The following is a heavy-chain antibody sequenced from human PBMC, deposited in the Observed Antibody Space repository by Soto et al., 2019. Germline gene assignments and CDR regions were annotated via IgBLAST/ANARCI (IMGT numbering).Heavy chain of an antibody. D-gene: IGHD4-17*01. J-gene: IGHJ3*02. Sequence: ASVKVSCKASGYTFTSYGISWVRQAPGQGPEWMGNIRPYIGNTNYAQKFQGRVTITTDKSTNTAYMELSSLFSEDTAVYYCARGHEYGGNSDAFDIWGQGTVVTVSS. CDR3: ARGHEYGGNSDAFDI. CDR1: GYTFTSYG. CDR2: IRPYIGNT. V-gene: IGHV1-18*01.